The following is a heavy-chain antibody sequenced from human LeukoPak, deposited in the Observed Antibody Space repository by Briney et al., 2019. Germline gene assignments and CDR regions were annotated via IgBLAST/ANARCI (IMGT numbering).Heavy chain of an antibody. CDR3: ARAEDEFDI. D-gene: IGHD5-24*01. Sequence: TSETLSLTCTVSGGSISSSSYFWSWIRQPPGKGLEWIATIYYSGSTKYNPSLKSRVTISADTSKNQFSLRLSSVTAADTAVYYCARAEDEFDIWGQGTMVTVSS. J-gene: IGHJ3*02. CDR1: GGSISSSSYF. CDR2: IYYSGST. V-gene: IGHV4-39*07.